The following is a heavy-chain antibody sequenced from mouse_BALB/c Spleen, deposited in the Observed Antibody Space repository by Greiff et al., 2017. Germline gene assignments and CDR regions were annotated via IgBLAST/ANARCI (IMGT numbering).Heavy chain of an antibody. CDR2: ISNGGGST. J-gene: IGHJ3*01. CDR3: ARKNYGSSPAWFAY. CDR1: GFTFSSYT. D-gene: IGHD1-1*01. Sequence: EVKLMESGGGLVQPGGSLKLSCAASGFTFSSYTMSWVRQTPEKRLEWVAYISNGGGSTYYPDTVKGRFTISRDNAKNTLYLQMSSLKSEDTAMYYCARKNYGSSPAWFAYWGQGTLVTVSA. V-gene: IGHV5-12-2*01.